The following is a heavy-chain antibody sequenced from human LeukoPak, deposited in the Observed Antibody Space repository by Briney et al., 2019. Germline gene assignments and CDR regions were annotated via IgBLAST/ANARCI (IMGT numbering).Heavy chain of an antibody. CDR2: ITSSGGGT. CDR3: AKDSDSGLGGVYHTADY. Sequence: HPGGSLRLSCAPSGFTFSSYAMSWVRQAPGKGLEWVSTITSSGGGTYYADSVKGRFTISRDNSKNTLSVQMNSLRAEDTAVYYCAKDSDSGLGGVYHTADYGGQGVLVTISS. D-gene: IGHD3-10*01. V-gene: IGHV3-23*01. CDR1: GFTFSSYA. J-gene: IGHJ4*02.